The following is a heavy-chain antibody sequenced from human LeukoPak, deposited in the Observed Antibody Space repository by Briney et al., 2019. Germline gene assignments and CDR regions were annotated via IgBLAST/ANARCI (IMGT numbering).Heavy chain of an antibody. Sequence: GESLQISCEGSGSIFTSYWIGGVRPLPGKGLEWMGIIYPGDSDTRYSPSFQGQVTISADKSISTAYLQWSSLKASDTAMYYCARQADYCSGGSCYLGALYGMDVWGQGTTVTVSS. V-gene: IGHV5-51*01. D-gene: IGHD2-15*01. CDR3: ARQADYCSGGSCYLGALYGMDV. J-gene: IGHJ6*02. CDR2: IYPGDSDT. CDR1: GSIFTSYW.